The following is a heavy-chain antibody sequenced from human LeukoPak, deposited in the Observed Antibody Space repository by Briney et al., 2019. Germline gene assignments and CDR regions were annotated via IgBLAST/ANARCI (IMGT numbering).Heavy chain of an antibody. Sequence: GGSLRLSCVASGFTSDDYGMSWVRQAPGKGLEWVSGINWNGGSTGYADSVKGRFTISRDNAKNSLYLQMNNLRAEDTALYHCARGLRNYYYYYMDVWGKGTTVTISS. D-gene: IGHD3-22*01. V-gene: IGHV3-20*01. CDR1: GFTSDDYG. J-gene: IGHJ6*03. CDR2: INWNGGST. CDR3: ARGLRNYYYYYMDV.